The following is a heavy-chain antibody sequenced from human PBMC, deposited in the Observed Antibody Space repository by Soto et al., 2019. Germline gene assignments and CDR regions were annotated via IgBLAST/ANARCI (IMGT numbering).Heavy chain of an antibody. Sequence: SETLSLTCTVSGGSISSSGYYWSWIRQHPGKGLEWIGHIYYSGSTYYNPSLKSRVTISVDTSKNQFSLKLGSVTAADTAVYYCVRLRYCSSTSCHRFDPWGQGTLVTVSS. CDR3: VRLRYCSSTSCHRFDP. CDR2: IYYSGST. J-gene: IGHJ5*02. D-gene: IGHD2-2*02. CDR1: GGSISSSGYY. V-gene: IGHV4-31*03.